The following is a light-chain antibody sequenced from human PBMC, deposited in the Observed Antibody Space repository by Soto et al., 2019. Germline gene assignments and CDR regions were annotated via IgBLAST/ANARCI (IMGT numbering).Light chain of an antibody. CDR1: QGIRND. CDR3: LQDYNYPLT. CDR2: AAS. J-gene: IGKJ4*01. V-gene: IGKV1-6*01. Sequence: ASQVSKSPSSLSASIGDRVTITCRASQGIRNDLGWYQQKPGKAPKLLIYAASSLQSGVPSRFSGSGSGTDFTLTISSLQPEDFATYYCLQDYNYPLTFGGVTKVDIK.